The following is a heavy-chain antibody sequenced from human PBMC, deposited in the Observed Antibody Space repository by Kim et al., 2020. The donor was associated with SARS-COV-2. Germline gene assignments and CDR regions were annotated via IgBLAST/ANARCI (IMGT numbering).Heavy chain of an antibody. D-gene: IGHD3-3*01. Sequence: SRVTISGDTSKTQFSLKLSSVTAADTAVYYCARQQARITIFGVVIAYFDYWGQGTLVTVSS. V-gene: IGHV4-39*01. CDR3: ARQQARITIFGVVIAYFDY. J-gene: IGHJ4*02.